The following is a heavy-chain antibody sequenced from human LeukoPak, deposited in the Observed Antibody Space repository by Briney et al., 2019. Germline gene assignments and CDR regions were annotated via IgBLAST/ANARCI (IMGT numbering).Heavy chain of an antibody. CDR2: ISGSGGST. CDR1: GFTVSSYA. V-gene: IGHV3-23*01. J-gene: IGHJ4*02. D-gene: IGHD1-7*01. CDR3: IRAYNWNYDKYYFDY. Sequence: GGSLRLSCAASGFTVSSYAMSWVRQAPGKGLEWVSAISGSGGSTYYADSVKGRFTISRDNSKNTLYLQMNSLRAEDTAVYYCIRAYNWNYDKYYFDYWGQGTLVTVSS.